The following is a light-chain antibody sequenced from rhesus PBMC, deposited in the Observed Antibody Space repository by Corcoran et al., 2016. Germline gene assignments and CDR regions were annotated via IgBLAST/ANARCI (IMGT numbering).Light chain of an antibody. V-gene: IGKV3-53*02. CDR1: QSVSSS. CDR3: QKCSSPPFT. CDR2: GAS. Sequence: QVILTQSPATLSLSPGERATLSCRASQSVSSSLAWYQQKLGQSPRLLNFGASSMATGIPYRFSGRGSGTEFTLTISSLEPEDFAVYYCQKCSSPPFTFGPGTKLDVK. J-gene: IGKJ3*01.